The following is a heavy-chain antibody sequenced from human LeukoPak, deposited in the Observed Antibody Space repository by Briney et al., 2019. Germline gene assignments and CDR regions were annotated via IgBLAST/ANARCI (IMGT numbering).Heavy chain of an antibody. V-gene: IGHV1-69*13. CDR3: ARDLAITIFGVVIRTDAFDI. D-gene: IGHD3-3*01. CDR1: GGTFSSNA. Sequence: SVKVSCKASGGTFSSNAISWVRQDPGQGLEWMGGIIPIIGTANYAQKSQGRVTITADESTSTAYMELSSLRSEDTAVYYCARDLAITIFGVVIRTDAFDIWGQGTMVTVSS. J-gene: IGHJ3*02. CDR2: IIPIIGTA.